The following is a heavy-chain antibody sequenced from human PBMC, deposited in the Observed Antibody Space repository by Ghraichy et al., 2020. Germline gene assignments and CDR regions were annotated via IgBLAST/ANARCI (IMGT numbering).Heavy chain of an antibody. CDR3: ARERKELGSGRYYYYYYGMDV. CDR2: IWYDGSNK. CDR1: GFTFSSYG. J-gene: IGHJ6*02. V-gene: IGHV3-33*01. Sequence: GGSLRLSCAASGFTFSSYGMHWVRQAPGKGLEWVAVIWYDGSNKYYADSVKGRFTISRDNSKNTLYLQMNSLRAEDTAVYYCARERKELGSGRYYYYYYGMDVWGQGTTVTVSS. D-gene: IGHD3-10*01.